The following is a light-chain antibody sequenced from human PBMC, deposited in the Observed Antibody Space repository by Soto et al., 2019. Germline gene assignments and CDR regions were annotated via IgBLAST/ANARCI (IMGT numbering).Light chain of an antibody. J-gene: IGKJ1*01. V-gene: IGKV3-20*01. CDR2: GAS. Sequence: EIVLTQSPGTLSLSPGERATLSCRASQSVSSSYLAWYQQKPGQAPRLLIYGASSRATGIPDRFSGSGSGTDFTLDKSRREPEDFAVYYCQQYGSSRKLVQGTKEEIK. CDR3: QQYGSSRK. CDR1: QSVSSSY.